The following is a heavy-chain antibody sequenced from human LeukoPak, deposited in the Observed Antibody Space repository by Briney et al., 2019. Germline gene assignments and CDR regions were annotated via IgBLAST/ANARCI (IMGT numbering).Heavy chain of an antibody. CDR2: ITGST. CDR1: GFTFSSYA. Sequence: PGGSLRLSCAASGFTFSSYAMSWVRQAPGKGLEWVSTITGSTYYADSVKGRFAVSTDNSKNILYMQMSRLSAHDTAVYYCAKAFRDYDGSCYSAFDIWGQGTMVTVSS. CDR3: AKAFRDYDGSCYSAFDI. V-gene: IGHV3-23*01. J-gene: IGHJ3*02. D-gene: IGHD6-13*01.